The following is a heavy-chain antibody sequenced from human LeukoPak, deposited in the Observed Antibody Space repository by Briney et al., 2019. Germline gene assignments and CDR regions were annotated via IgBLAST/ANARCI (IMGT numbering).Heavy chain of an antibody. J-gene: IGHJ4*02. V-gene: IGHV3-7*01. Sequence: GSLKLSCVASAFTFRNSWMSWVRQVPGKGLEWVANIEQEGSEKNYVESVKGRFTISRDNGKYSLYLEMNSLRAEDTAVYFCARERQGSSYYDGKESFDYWGQGTLVTASS. CDR3: ARERQGSSYYDGKESFDY. CDR1: AFTFRNSW. D-gene: IGHD1-26*01. CDR2: IEQEGSEK.